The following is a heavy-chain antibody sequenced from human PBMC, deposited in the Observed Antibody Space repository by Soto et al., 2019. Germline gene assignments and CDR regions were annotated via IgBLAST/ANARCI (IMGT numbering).Heavy chain of an antibody. Sequence: EVQLVESGGGIVQPGGSLRLSCAASGFTFSSYWMHWVRQAPGKGLVWVSRINSDESRTSYADYAKGRFTISRDNAKNTVYLQMNSLRAEDTAVYYRARGDGDYYDGNGYLGRHWGQGPLVTVSS. CDR3: ARGDGDYYDGNGYLGRH. CDR2: INSDESRT. CDR1: GFTFSSYW. V-gene: IGHV3-74*01. J-gene: IGHJ4*02. D-gene: IGHD3-22*01.